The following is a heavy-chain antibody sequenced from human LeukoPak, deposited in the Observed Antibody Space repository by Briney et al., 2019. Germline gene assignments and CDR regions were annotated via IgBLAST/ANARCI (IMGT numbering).Heavy chain of an antibody. CDR3: AREGYGGDGGFDY. D-gene: IGHD4-23*01. CDR2: IYHSGST. CDR1: GGSISSGGYS. V-gene: IGHV4-30-2*01. Sequence: SETLSLTCAVSGGSISSGGYSWSWIRQPPGKGLEWIGYIYHSGSTYYNPSLKSRVTISVDRSKNQFPLKLSSVTAADTAVYYCAREGYGGDGGFDYWGQGTLVTVSS. J-gene: IGHJ4*02.